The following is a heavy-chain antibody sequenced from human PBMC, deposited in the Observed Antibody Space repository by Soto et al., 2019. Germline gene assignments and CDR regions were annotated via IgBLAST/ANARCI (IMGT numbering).Heavy chain of an antibody. J-gene: IGHJ4*02. V-gene: IGHV4-30-2*01. CDR1: GGSISSGGYS. Sequence: SLSLACAVSGGSISSGGYSWSWIRQPPGKGLEWIGYIYHSGITYYNPSLKSRVTISVDRSKNQFSLKLSSVTAADTAVYYCARGRAAHYYFDYWGQGTLVTVSS. CDR2: IYHSGIT. CDR3: ARGRAAHYYFDY. D-gene: IGHD6-13*01.